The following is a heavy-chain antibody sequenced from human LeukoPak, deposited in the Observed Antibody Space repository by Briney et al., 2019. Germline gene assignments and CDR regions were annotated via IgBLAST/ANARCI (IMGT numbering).Heavy chain of an antibody. CDR3: AKHGFGVFEGY. D-gene: IGHD3-10*01. CDR1: GFTSSSYW. CDR2: ISGSGGST. J-gene: IGHJ4*02. Sequence: GGSLRLSCAASGFTSSSYWMNWVRQAPGKGLEWVSAISGSGGSTYYADSVKGRFTISRDNSKNTLYLQMNSLRAEDTAVYYCAKHGFGVFEGYWGQGTLVTVSS. V-gene: IGHV3-23*01.